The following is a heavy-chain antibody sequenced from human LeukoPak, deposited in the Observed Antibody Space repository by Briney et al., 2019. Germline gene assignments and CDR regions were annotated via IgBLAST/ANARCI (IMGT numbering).Heavy chain of an antibody. J-gene: IGHJ4*02. Sequence: ASVKVSCKASGYTFTKYYMQWVRQAPGQGLEWMGVINPSGGSTDYAQRFQGRVTVTRDTSTSTVYMELSSLTSEDTAVYYCAVGGSGWSGSFDYWGQGTMVTVSS. D-gene: IGHD6-19*01. CDR1: GYTFTKYY. V-gene: IGHV1-46*01. CDR2: INPSGGST. CDR3: AVGGSGWSGSFDY.